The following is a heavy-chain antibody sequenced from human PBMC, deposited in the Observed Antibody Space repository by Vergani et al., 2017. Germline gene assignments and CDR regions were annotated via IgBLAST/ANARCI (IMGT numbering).Heavy chain of an antibody. CDR2: ISGQNFRT. CDR3: AGPQGTSAYYYGGFDY. J-gene: IGHJ4*02. D-gene: IGHD3-22*01. Sequence: EVHLLESGGGSAQPGESLRLSCVASGFTFTAHGLNWVRQAPGKGLEWVSGISGQNFRTHYADSVKGRFTISRDNSKNTLSLQMNSLTAEDTAIYYCAGPQGTSAYYYGGFDYWGQGILVTVSS. CDR1: GFTFTAHG. V-gene: IGHV3-23*01.